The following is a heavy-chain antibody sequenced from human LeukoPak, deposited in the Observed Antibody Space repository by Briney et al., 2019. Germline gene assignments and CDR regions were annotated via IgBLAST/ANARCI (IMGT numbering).Heavy chain of an antibody. D-gene: IGHD2-2*01. Sequence: GASVKVSCKASGGTFSSYAISWVRQAPGQGLEWMGGIIPIFGTANYAQKFQGRVTITADESTSTAYMELSSLRSEDTAVYYCARDRXQPPNIVVVPAALYYMDVWGKGXTVTV. CDR3: ARDRXQPPNIVVVPAALYYMDV. CDR2: IIPIFGTA. V-gene: IGHV1-69*13. J-gene: IGHJ6*03. CDR1: GGTFSSYA.